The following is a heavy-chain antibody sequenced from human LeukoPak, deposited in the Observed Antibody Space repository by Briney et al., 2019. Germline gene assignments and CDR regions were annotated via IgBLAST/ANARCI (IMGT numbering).Heavy chain of an antibody. D-gene: IGHD4-17*01. CDR3: TKGRSVATTGMFDD. CDR1: GFTFSRYD. CDR2: ISASGCST. Sequence: GGSLRLSCAASGFTFSRYDMSWVRQAPGRGLEWVSRISASGCSTYYADSVKGRFTTSRDESKSTLYLQMNSLRAEDTALHYCTKGRSVATTGMFDDWGQGTLLTLSS. V-gene: IGHV3-23*01. J-gene: IGHJ4*02.